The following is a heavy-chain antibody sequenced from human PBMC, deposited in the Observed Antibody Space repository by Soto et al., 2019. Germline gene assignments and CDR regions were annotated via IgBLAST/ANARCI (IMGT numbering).Heavy chain of an antibody. V-gene: IGHV1-8*01. D-gene: IGHD2-2*01. CDR3: ARGLPAAYYYYYYYYMDV. Sequence: QVQLVQSGAEVKKPGASVKVSCKASGYTFTSYDINWVRQATGQGLEWMGWMNPNSGNTGYAQKFQGRVTMTRNTSISTAYMELSSLRSEDTAVCHCARGLPAAYYYYYYYYMDVWGKGTTVTVSS. CDR2: MNPNSGNT. J-gene: IGHJ6*03. CDR1: GYTFTSYD.